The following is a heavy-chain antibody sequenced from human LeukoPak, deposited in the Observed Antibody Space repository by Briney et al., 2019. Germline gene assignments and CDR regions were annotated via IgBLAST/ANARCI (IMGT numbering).Heavy chain of an antibody. CDR2: INPSGGNT. CDR3: ARVYSSSWHFDY. D-gene: IGHD6-13*01. V-gene: IGHV1-46*01. CDR1: GYTFTSYY. J-gene: IGHJ4*02. Sequence: GASVKVYCKASGYTFTSYYMHWVRQAPGQGLEWMGRINPSGGNTIYTQKFQGRVTMTRDTSTSTVDMELSSLRSDDTAVYYCARVYSSSWHFDYWGQGTLVTVSS.